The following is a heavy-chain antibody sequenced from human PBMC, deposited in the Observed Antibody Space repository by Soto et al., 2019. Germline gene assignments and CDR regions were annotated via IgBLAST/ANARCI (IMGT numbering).Heavy chain of an antibody. CDR2: IYYSGGT. Sequence: SENLSHPYTGSGGFLSRSSYFWGRLRQAPGKGLEGIGSIYYSGGTYYNPSLKSRVTISVDTSKNQFSLKLSSVTAADTAVYYCASGGWSDYYYYVMDVWGRGTTVIVSS. D-gene: IGHD2-8*01. J-gene: IGHJ6*02. V-gene: IGHV4-39*01. CDR1: GGFLSRSSYF. CDR3: ASGGWSDYYYYVMDV.